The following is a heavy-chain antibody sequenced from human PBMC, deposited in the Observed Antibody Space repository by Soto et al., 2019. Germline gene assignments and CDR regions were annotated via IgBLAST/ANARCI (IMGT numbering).Heavy chain of an antibody. Sequence: EVQLVESGGGLVQPGRSLRLSCAAPGFTFDDYAMHWVRQAPGKGLEWVSGISWNSGSIGYADSVKGRFTISRDNAKNSLYLQMNSLRAEDTALYYCAKGPRRYCSGGSCTVFDYWGQGTLVTVSS. CDR1: GFTFDDYA. V-gene: IGHV3-9*01. J-gene: IGHJ4*02. CDR2: ISWNSGSI. CDR3: AKGPRRYCSGGSCTVFDY. D-gene: IGHD2-15*01.